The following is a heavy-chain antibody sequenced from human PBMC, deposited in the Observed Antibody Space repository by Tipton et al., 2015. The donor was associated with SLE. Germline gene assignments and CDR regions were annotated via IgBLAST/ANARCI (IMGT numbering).Heavy chain of an antibody. Sequence: TLSLTCTVSGGSISSGGYYWSWIRQHPGKGLEWIGYIYYSGSTYYNPSLESRVTISVDTSKNQFSLKLSSVTAADTAVYYCARASTPNSYDCSGFYLSFYFDYWGQGTLVTVSS. CDR1: GGSISSGGYY. V-gene: IGHV4-31*03. D-gene: IGHD3-22*01. CDR2: IYYSGST. CDR3: ARASTPNSYDCSGFYLSFYFDY. J-gene: IGHJ4*02.